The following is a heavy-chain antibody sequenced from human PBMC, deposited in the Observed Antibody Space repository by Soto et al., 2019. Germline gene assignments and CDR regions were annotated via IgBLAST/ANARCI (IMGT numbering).Heavy chain of an antibody. CDR2: ISYDGSNK. J-gene: IGHJ4*02. D-gene: IGHD3-3*01. Sequence: QVQLVESGGGVVQPGRSLRLSCAASGFTFSSYAMHWVRQAPGKGLEWVAVISYDGSNKYYADSVKGRFTISRDNSMNTLYLQMNSLRAEDTAVYYCARAMGESFLEWVDYWGQGTLVTVSS. CDR3: ARAMGESFLEWVDY. V-gene: IGHV3-30-3*01. CDR1: GFTFSSYA.